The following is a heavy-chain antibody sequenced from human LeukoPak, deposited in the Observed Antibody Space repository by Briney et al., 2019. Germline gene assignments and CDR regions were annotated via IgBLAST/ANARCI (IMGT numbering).Heavy chain of an antibody. Sequence: GGSLRLSCAASGFTFSSYAMHWVRQAPGKGLEWVAVISYDGSNKYYADSVKGRFTISRDNSKNTLYLQMNSLRAEDTAVYYCARDVITMVRGVTSYYFDYWGQGTLVTVSS. V-gene: IGHV3-30-3*01. CDR3: ARDVITMVRGVTSYYFDY. D-gene: IGHD3-10*01. J-gene: IGHJ4*02. CDR1: GFTFSSYA. CDR2: ISYDGSNK.